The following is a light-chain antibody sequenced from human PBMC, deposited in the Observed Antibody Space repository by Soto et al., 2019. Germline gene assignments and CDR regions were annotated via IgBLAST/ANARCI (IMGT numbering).Light chain of an antibody. J-gene: IGKJ2*01. CDR1: QRVSSSY. V-gene: IGKV3-20*01. CDR2: GAS. Sequence: EIVLTQSPGTLSLSQGERATLSCRASQRVSSSYLAWYQQKPGQAPRLLIYGASSRATGIPDRFSGSGSGTDFTLTISRLEPEDFVVYFCQHYAGSPYTFVQGTKLEIK. CDR3: QHYAGSPYT.